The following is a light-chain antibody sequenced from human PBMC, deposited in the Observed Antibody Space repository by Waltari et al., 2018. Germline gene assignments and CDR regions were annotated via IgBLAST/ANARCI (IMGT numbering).Light chain of an antibody. CDR2: DAS. CDR1: QSVSSQ. V-gene: IGKV3-11*01. J-gene: IGKJ1*01. Sequence: EILLTQSPAPLSFSPGEGATLSCRASQSVSSQLVWYQQKRGQAPRLLIYDASNRATGIPARFSGSGSGTDFTLTISSLEPEDFAVYYCQQCNNSPPTFGQGTKVEIK. CDR3: QQCNNSPPT.